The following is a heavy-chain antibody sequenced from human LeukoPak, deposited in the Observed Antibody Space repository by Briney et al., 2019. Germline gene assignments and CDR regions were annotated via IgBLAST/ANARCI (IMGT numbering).Heavy chain of an antibody. Sequence: SETLSLTCTVSGGSIGRGTYYWARIRQPPRKGLGWVGGIYYSGSTYYNPSPKSRVTISVDTSKNQFSLKLSSVTAADTAVYYCAREDPTHYYYYYMDVWGKGTTVTVSS. CDR1: GGSIGRGTYY. CDR3: AREDPTHYYYYYMDV. V-gene: IGHV4-39*07. CDR2: IYYSGST. J-gene: IGHJ6*03.